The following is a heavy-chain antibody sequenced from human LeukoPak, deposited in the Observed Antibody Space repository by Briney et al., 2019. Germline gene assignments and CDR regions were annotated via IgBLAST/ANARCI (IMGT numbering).Heavy chain of an antibody. CDR2: INPSGGST. CDR1: GYTFTSYH. D-gene: IGHD2-2*01. CDR3: ARDGGYCSSTSCVPAYWFDP. Sequence: ASVKVSCKASGYTFTSYHMHWVRQAPGQGLEWMGIINPSGGSTSYAQKFQGRVTMTRDTSTSTVYMELSSLRSEDTAVYYCARDGGYCSSTSCVPAYWFDPWGQGTLVTVSS. J-gene: IGHJ5*02. V-gene: IGHV1-46*01.